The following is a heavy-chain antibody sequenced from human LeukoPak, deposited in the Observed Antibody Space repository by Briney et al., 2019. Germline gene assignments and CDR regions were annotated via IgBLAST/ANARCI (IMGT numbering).Heavy chain of an antibody. CDR1: GGSVSSSTR. J-gene: IGHJ2*01. CDR3: ARGVARILYLHR. V-gene: IGHV4-4*02. Sequence: SETLSLTCGVSGGSVSSSTRGTWMRQPPGKGLEWIGEVHLDGRTNFNPLLKSRLTMSMDLSENHVSLKLTSVTAADTAVYYCARGVARILYLHRWGRAGTLTVSS. CDR2: VHLDGRT. D-gene: IGHD3-3*01.